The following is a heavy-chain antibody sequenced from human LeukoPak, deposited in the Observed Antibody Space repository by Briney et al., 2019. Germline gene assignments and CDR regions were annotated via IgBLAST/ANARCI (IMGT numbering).Heavy chain of an antibody. D-gene: IGHD1-26*01. CDR2: ISYDGSVK. CDR1: GFTFRTYG. CDR3: AKEEARWEWFDP. J-gene: IGHJ5*02. Sequence: GRSLRLSCATSGFTFRTYGFHWVRKAPGKGLEWVAHISYDGSVKNYADSVKGRFTISRDNSKNTLYVHMSSLRAEDTALYYCAKEEARWEWFDPWGQGTLVTVSS. V-gene: IGHV3-30*18.